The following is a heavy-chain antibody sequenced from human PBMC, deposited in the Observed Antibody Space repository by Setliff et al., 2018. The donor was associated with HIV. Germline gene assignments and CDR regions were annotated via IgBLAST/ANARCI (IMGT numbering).Heavy chain of an antibody. V-gene: IGHV1-2*02. CDR2: INPNSGGT. CDR3: ASDAVSGYDWKWFDS. Sequence: ASVKVSCKASGYTFTGYYMHWVRQAPGQGLEWMGWINPNSGGTNYAQKFQGRVTMTRDTSISTAYMELSSLISDDTAVYYCASDAVSGYDWKWFDSWGQGTLVTVSS. J-gene: IGHJ5*01. D-gene: IGHD5-12*01. CDR1: GYTFTGYY.